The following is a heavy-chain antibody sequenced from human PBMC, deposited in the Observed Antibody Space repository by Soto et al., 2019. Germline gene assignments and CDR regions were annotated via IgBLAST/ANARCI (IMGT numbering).Heavy chain of an antibody. CDR3: ARAMIRGKNYYGMDV. V-gene: IGHV5-51*01. CDR1: GYSFTSYW. J-gene: IGHJ6*02. CDR2: IYPGDPDT. D-gene: IGHD3-10*01. Sequence: HGESLKISCKGSGYSFTSYWIGWVRQMPGKGLECMGIIYPGDPDTRYSPSFQGQVTISADKSISTAYLQWSSLKASDTAMYYCARAMIRGKNYYGMDVWGQGTTVTV.